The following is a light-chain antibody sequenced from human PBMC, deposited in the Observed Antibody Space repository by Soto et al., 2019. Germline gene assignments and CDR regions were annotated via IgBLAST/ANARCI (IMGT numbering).Light chain of an antibody. J-gene: IGKJ4*01. Sequence: DIVMTQSPATLSVSPGDRATLSCRASQGIGVTLAWYQQKPGQNPRLLIYNAFTRATGVPARFSGSGSGTDFTLTINSLQSEDFAVYYCQRYNDWPLTFGGGTKVDIK. CDR2: NAF. CDR3: QRYNDWPLT. CDR1: QGIGVT. V-gene: IGKV3-15*01.